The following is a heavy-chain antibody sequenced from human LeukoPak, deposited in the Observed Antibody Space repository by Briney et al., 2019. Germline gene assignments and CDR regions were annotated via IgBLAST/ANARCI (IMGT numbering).Heavy chain of an antibody. D-gene: IGHD3-9*01. CDR2: ISGDGGST. CDR3: ARDYGLGTYYDILTGPGLIDY. J-gene: IGHJ4*02. V-gene: IGHV3-53*01. Sequence: GGSLRLSCAASGFTVSSNYMSWVRQAPGKGLEWVSLISGDGGSTYYADSVKGRFTISRDNSKNTLYLQMNSLRAEDTAVYYCARDYGLGTYYDILTGPGLIDYWGQGTLVTVSS. CDR1: GFTVSSNY.